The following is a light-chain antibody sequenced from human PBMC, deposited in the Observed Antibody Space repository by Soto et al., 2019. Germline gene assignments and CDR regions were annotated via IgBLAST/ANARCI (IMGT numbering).Light chain of an antibody. V-gene: IGKV1-39*01. J-gene: IGKJ1*01. CDR2: AAS. Sequence: DIQMTQSPSSLSASVGDRVTITCRASQSISSNLNWYQQKPGKAPKFLIYAASSLQSGVPSRFSGSGSGTDFTLTISSLQLEDFATYYCQQSYSAPRTFGQGTKVDI. CDR3: QQSYSAPRT. CDR1: QSISSN.